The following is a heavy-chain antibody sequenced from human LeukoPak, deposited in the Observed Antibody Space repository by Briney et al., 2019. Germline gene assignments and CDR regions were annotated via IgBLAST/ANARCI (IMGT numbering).Heavy chain of an antibody. CDR2: ISSSGTT. CDR1: GDSMSHYY. V-gene: IGHV4-59*01. D-gene: IGHD3-22*01. Sequence: PSETLSLTCTVSGDSMSHYYWSWNRLSPGKGLEWIGYISSSGTTNNNPSLKSRVTILIDTSKNQFSLKLSSVTAADTAVYYCAKSNGYGLIDIWGQGTMVTVSS. CDR3: AKSNGYGLIDI. J-gene: IGHJ3*02.